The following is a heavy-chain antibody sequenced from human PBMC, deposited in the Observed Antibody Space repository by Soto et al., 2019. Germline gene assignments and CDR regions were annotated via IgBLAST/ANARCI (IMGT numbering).Heavy chain of an antibody. CDR3: ARATGYSYYYYYYGMDV. J-gene: IGHJ6*02. V-gene: IGHV4-30-4*01. CDR1: GGSISSGDYY. Sequence: PSETLSLTCTVSGGSISSGDYYWSWIRQPPGKGLEWIGYIYYSGSTYYNPSLKSRVTISVDTSKNQFSLKLSSVTAADTAVYCCARATGYSYYYYYYGMDVWGQGTTVTVSS. D-gene: IGHD3-9*01. CDR2: IYYSGST.